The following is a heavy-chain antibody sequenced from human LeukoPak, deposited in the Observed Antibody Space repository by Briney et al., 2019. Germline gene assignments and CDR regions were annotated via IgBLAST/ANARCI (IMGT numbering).Heavy chain of an antibody. V-gene: IGHV1-69*13. CDR1: GGTFSSYA. J-gene: IGHJ4*02. CDR3: ARVYYYDSSGHGYFDY. D-gene: IGHD3-22*01. Sequence: GASVKVSCKASGGTFSSYAISWVRQAPGQGLEWMGGIIPIFGTANYAQKFQGRVTITADESTSTAYMELSSLRSEDTAVYYCARVYYYDSSGHGYFDYWGQGTLVTVSS. CDR2: IIPIFGTA.